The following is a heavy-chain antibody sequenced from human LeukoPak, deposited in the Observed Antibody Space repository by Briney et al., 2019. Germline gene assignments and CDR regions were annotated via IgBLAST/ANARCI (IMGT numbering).Heavy chain of an antibody. CDR3: ARHGGGIMITFGGVPSTIYGMDV. D-gene: IGHD3-16*01. CDR1: GGSFSGYY. J-gene: IGHJ6*02. Sequence: PSETLSLTCAVYGGSFSGYYWSWIRQPPGKGLEWIGYIYYSGSTNYNPSLKSRVTISVDTSKNQFSLKLSSVTAADTAVYYCARHGGGIMITFGGVPSTIYGMDVWGQGTTVTVSS. CDR2: IYYSGST. V-gene: IGHV4-59*08.